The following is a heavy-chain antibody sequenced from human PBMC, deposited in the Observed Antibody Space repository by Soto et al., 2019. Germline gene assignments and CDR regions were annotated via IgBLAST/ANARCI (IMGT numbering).Heavy chain of an antibody. V-gene: IGHV3-23*01. CDR1: GFTFSSYA. D-gene: IGHD2-21*02. J-gene: IGHJ6*02. CDR2: ISGSGGST. CDR3: AREVESDCDYGMDV. Sequence: PGGSLRLSFAASGFTFSSYAMSWVRQAPGKGLEWVSAISGSGGSTYYADSVKGRFTISRDNAKNTLYLQMNSLRAEDTAVYYCAREVESDCDYGMDVWGQGTTVTVSS.